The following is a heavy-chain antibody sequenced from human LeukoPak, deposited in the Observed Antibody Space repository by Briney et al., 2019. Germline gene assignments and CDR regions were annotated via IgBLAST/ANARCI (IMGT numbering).Heavy chain of an antibody. CDR1: GGSFISHY. Sequence: SETLSLTCTVSGGSFISHYWSWIRQTPGKGLEWIGYIYDFGSTDYNPSLKSRVTMSADTSKNQFSLKLTSVTVADTAIYYCAGAVGALLTWAFWGQGTLVTVSS. V-gene: IGHV4-59*11. CDR3: AGAVGALLTWAF. D-gene: IGHD1-26*01. J-gene: IGHJ4*02. CDR2: IYDFGST.